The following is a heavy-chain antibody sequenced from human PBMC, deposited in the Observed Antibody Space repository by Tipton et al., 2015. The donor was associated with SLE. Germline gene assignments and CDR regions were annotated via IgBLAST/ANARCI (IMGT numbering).Heavy chain of an antibody. D-gene: IGHD5-18*01. V-gene: IGHV4-38-2*01. CDR3: ARLHGYSYGLNWFDP. CDR2: IYYSGTT. CDR1: GLAFSGAY. Sequence: QVQLVQSGGGLVRPEGSLRLSCAASGLAFSGAYMGWVRQPPGKGLEWIGTIYYSGTTYYNPSLVDRVSISLDTSKNQFSLRLTSVIAADTAVYYCARLHGYSYGLNWFDPWGQGTLISVSS. J-gene: IGHJ5*02.